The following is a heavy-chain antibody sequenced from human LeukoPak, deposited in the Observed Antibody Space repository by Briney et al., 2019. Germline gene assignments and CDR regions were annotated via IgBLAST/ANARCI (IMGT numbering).Heavy chain of an antibody. CDR3: AGVVPAAMGFLCYYMDV. J-gene: IGHJ6*03. Sequence: GGSLRLSCAASGFTFSSYGMHWVRQAPGKGLEWVAFIWYDGSNKYYADSVKGRFTISRDNSKNTLYLQMNSLRAEDTAVYYCAGVVPAAMGFLCYYMDVWGKGTTVTVSS. D-gene: IGHD2-2*01. CDR2: IWYDGSNK. V-gene: IGHV3-30*02. CDR1: GFTFSSYG.